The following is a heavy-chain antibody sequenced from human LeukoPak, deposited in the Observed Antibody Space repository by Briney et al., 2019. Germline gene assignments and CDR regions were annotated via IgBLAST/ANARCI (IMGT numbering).Heavy chain of an antibody. V-gene: IGHV1-2*02. CDR3: ARDGNSDSSGYYHGYDY. CDR2: INPNSGGT. D-gene: IGHD3-22*01. J-gene: IGHJ4*02. CDR1: GYTFTGYY. Sequence: GASVKVSCKASGYTFTGYYMHWVRQAPGQGLEWMGWINPNSGGTNYAQKFQGRVTMTRDTSISTAYMELSRLRSDDTAVYYCARDGNSDSSGYYHGYDYWGQGTLVTVSS.